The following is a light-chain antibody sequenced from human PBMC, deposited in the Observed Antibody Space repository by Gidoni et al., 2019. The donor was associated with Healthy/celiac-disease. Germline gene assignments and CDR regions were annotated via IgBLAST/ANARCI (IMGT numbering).Light chain of an antibody. CDR2: DNN. CDR1: SSKIVNNY. Sequence: QSVFTQPPSLSAAPGQKVTISSSGSSSKIVNNYVSWYQQLPGPAPKLLIYDNNKRPAGIPDRCSGSKSGTSATLGITGLQTGDEADYYCGTWDSSLSAVVFGGGTKLTVL. J-gene: IGLJ2*01. CDR3: GTWDSSLSAVV. V-gene: IGLV1-51*01.